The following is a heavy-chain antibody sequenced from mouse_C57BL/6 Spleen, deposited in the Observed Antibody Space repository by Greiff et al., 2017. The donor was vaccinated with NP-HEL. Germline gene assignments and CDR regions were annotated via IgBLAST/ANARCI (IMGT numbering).Heavy chain of an antibody. V-gene: IGHV5-6*01. Sequence: EVKLMESGGDLVKPGGSLKLSCAASGFTFSSYGMSWVRQTPDKRLEWVATISSGGSYTYYPDSVKGRFTISRDNAKNTLYLQMSSLKSEDTAMYYCARHYYGSSYDYYAMDYWGQGTSVTVSS. D-gene: IGHD1-1*01. CDR3: ARHYYGSSYDYYAMDY. CDR1: GFTFSSYG. J-gene: IGHJ4*01. CDR2: ISSGGSYT.